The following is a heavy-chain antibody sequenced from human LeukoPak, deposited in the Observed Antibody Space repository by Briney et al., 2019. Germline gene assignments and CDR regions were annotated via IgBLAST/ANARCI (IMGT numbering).Heavy chain of an antibody. CDR1: GIYD. CDR3: ARDGRYLIPPVSLPDY. Sequence: GGSLRLSCAASGIYDMSWVRQAPGKGLEWVSSISDFDENTYYADSVKGRFTMSRDNSKNTLYLQMNSLRAEDTAVYYCARDGRYLIPPVSLPDYWGQGTLVTVSS. V-gene: IGHV3-23*01. D-gene: IGHD1-14*01. CDR2: ISDFDENT. J-gene: IGHJ4*02.